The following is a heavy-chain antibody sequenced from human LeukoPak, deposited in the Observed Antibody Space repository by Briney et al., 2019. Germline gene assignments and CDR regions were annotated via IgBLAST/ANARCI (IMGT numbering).Heavy chain of an antibody. CDR3: TSLLRYFDRHY. D-gene: IGHD3-9*01. Sequence: GGSLRLSCTASGFTFGDYAMSWVRQAPGKGLEWVGFIRSKAYGGTTEYAASVKGRFTISRDDSKSIAYLQMNSLKTEDTAVYYCTSLLRYFDRHYWGQGTLVTVSS. V-gene: IGHV3-49*04. CDR2: IRSKAYGGTT. J-gene: IGHJ4*02. CDR1: GFTFGDYA.